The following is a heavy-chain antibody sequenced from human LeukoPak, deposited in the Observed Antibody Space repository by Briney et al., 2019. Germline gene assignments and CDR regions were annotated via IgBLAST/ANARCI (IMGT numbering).Heavy chain of an antibody. J-gene: IGHJ4*02. D-gene: IGHD3-10*01. CDR1: GFTFSSYG. CDR2: IRYDGSNK. CDR3: AKVGSGTYDNSYFDY. Sequence: GGSLRLSCAASGFTFSSYGMHWVRQAPGKGLEWVAFIRYDGSNKYYADSVKGRFTISRDNSKNTLYLQMNSLRAEDTAVYYCAKVGSGTYDNSYFDYWGPGTLVTVSS. V-gene: IGHV3-30*02.